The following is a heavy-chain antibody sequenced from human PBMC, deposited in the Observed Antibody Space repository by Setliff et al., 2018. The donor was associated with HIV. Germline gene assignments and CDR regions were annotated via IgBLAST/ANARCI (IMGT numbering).Heavy chain of an antibody. CDR1: GGSFSGYY. Sequence: PSETPSLTCAVYGGSFSGYYWTWIRQPPGEGLEWIGEITHSGSTNYNPSLETRVTISVDTSKNQFSLKLSSVTAADTAVYYCAKGVAGLQYYYYYMDVWGKGTTVTVSS. D-gene: IGHD6-19*01. CDR3: AKGVAGLQYYYYYMDV. J-gene: IGHJ6*03. CDR2: ITHSGST. V-gene: IGHV4-34*01.